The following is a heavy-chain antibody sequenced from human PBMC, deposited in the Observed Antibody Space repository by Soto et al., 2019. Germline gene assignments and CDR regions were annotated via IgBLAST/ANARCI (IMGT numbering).Heavy chain of an antibody. D-gene: IGHD4-4*01. Sequence: QITLRESGPTLVKPTQTLTLSCTLSGFSINTGGVGVGWIRQPPGKAPEWLALLYWNDDEWYSPSLWYTLSATKDATDNRVVLTMTHLDPTDTGTYYYATRREISNNLFFDHWGQGALVTVSS. CDR1: GFSINTGGVG. CDR3: ATRREISNNLFFDH. J-gene: IGHJ4*02. CDR2: LYWNDDE. V-gene: IGHV2-5*04.